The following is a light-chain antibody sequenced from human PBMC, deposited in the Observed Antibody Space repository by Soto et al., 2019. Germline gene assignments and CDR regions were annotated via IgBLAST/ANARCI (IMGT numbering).Light chain of an antibody. V-gene: IGLV2-23*01. CDR1: SSDVGSYNL. Sequence: QSALTQPASVSGSPGQSITISCTGTSSDVGSYNLVSWYQQHPGKAPKLMIYEGSKRPSGVSNRFSGSKSGNTASLTISGLQAEDEADYYCCSYAWSSTWVFGGGTKLTVL. J-gene: IGLJ3*02. CDR2: EGS. CDR3: CSYAWSSTWV.